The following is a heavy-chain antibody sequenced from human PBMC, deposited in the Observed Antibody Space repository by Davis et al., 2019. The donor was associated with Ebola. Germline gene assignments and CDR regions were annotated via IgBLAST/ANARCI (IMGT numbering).Heavy chain of an antibody. Sequence: ASVKVSCKASGYTFTSYGISWVRQAPGQGLEWMGWISAYNGNTNYAQKLQGRVTMTTDTSTSTAYMELRCLRSEDTAVYYCASAPQSHAFDIWGQGTMVTVSS. CDR1: GYTFTSYG. CDR3: ASAPQSHAFDI. CDR2: ISAYNGNT. V-gene: IGHV1-18*01. J-gene: IGHJ3*02.